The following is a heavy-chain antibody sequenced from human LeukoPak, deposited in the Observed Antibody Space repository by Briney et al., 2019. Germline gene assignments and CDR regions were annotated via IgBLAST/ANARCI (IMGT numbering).Heavy chain of an antibody. CDR1: GFTFSNSW. CDR2: IKQDGSEK. D-gene: IGHD1-26*01. Sequence: GGSLRLSCLASGFTFSNSWMTWVRQAPGKGLEWVANIKQDGSEKYYVDSVKGRFTISRDNAKSSLYLQMNSLRAEDTAVYYCARDKIVGATYFDYWGQGTLVTVSS. V-gene: IGHV3-7*01. CDR3: ARDKIVGATYFDY. J-gene: IGHJ4*02.